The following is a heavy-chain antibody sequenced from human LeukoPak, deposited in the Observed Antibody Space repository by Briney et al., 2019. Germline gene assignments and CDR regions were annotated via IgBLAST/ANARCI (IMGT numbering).Heavy chain of an antibody. CDR1: GFTFSSYG. Sequence: GRSLRPSCAASGFTFSSYGMHWVRQAPGKGLEWVAVISYDGSNKYYADSVKGRFTISRDNSKNTLYLQMNSLRAEDTAVYYCAKTVYGFGELLYWGQGTLVTVSS. D-gene: IGHD3-10*01. CDR3: AKTVYGFGELLY. V-gene: IGHV3-30*18. J-gene: IGHJ4*02. CDR2: ISYDGSNK.